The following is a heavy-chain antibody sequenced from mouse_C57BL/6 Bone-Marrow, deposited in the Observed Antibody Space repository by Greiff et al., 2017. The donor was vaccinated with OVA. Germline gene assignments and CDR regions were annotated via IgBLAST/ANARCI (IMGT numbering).Heavy chain of an antibody. CDR3: AHWWVLRV. CDR2: IDPSDSYT. D-gene: IGHD1-1*02. Sequence: QVQLQQPGAELVKPGASVKLSCKASGYTFTSYWMQWVKQRPGQGLEWIGEIDPSDSYTNYNQKFKGKATLTVDTSSSTAYMQLSSLTSEDSAVYYCAHWWVLRVWGTGTTVTVSS. J-gene: IGHJ1*03. V-gene: IGHV1-50*01. CDR1: GYTFTSYW.